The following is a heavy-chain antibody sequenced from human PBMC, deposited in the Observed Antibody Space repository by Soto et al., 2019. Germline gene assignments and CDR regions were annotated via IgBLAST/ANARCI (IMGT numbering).Heavy chain of an antibody. CDR2: ISAYNGNT. CDR1: GYTCPSYG. J-gene: IGHJ4*02. D-gene: IGHD3-3*01. Sequence: QVQLVQSGAEVKKPGASVKVSCKASGYTCPSYGISCVRQAPGQGLEWMGWISAYNGNTNYAQKLQGRVTMTTDTSTSTADMELRSLISDDTAVYYCARDVDYYDFWSGYYFSWGQGTLVTVSS. V-gene: IGHV1-18*01. CDR3: ARDVDYYDFWSGYYFS.